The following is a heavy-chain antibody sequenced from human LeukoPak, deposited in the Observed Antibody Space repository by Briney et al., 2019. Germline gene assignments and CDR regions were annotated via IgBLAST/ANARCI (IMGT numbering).Heavy chain of an antibody. D-gene: IGHD3-10*01. V-gene: IGHV4-34*01. CDR3: ARRGQGEGYDY. Sequence: KPSETLSLTCAVYGGSFSGYYWSWIRQPPGKGLEWIGEINHSGSTNYNPSLKSRVTISVDTSKNQLSLKLSSVTAADTAVYSCARRGQGEGYDYWGQGTLVTVSS. CDR2: INHSGST. CDR1: GGSFSGYY. J-gene: IGHJ4*02.